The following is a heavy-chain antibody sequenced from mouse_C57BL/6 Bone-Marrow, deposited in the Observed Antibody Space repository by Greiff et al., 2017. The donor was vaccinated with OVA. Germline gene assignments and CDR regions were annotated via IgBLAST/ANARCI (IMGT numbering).Heavy chain of an antibody. Sequence: VQLQQSGAELVKPGASVKLSCKASGYTFTEYTIHWVKQRSGQGLEWIGWFYPGSGSIKYKEKFKDKATLTADKSSSTVYMELSRLTSEDSAVYFCARHEADYYYGSSYAWFAYWGQGTLVTVSA. CDR2: FYPGSGSI. CDR1: GYTFTEYT. V-gene: IGHV1-62-2*01. J-gene: IGHJ3*01. D-gene: IGHD1-1*01. CDR3: ARHEADYYYGSSYAWFAY.